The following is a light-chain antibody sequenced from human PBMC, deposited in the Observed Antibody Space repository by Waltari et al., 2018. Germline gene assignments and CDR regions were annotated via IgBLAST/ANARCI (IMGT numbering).Light chain of an antibody. CDR1: SSDVGGYNY. CDR3: SSYAGSEGYV. Sequence: QSALTQPPSASGSPGQSVAISCTGTSSDVGGYNYVSWYQQHPGKAPKLMIYDGNKRPSGVPDRFSGSKSGNTASLTVSGLQAEDEADYYCSSYAGSEGYVFGIGTKVTVL. J-gene: IGLJ1*01. V-gene: IGLV2-8*01. CDR2: DGN.